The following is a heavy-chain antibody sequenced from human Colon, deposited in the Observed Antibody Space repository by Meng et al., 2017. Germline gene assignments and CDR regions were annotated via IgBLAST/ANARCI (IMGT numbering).Heavy chain of an antibody. D-gene: IGHD1-26*01. CDR1: GFSFDDSP. Sequence: GESLKISCAASGFSFDDSPMNWVRQAPGKGLEWVGFIRSKAFGGTIEHAASVKSRFTISTDDSKSIAYLQMSSLKIEDTAIYYCTCQSGGRPYWGQGTLVTVSS. CDR3: TCQSGGRPY. CDR2: IRSKAFGGTI. J-gene: IGHJ4*02. V-gene: IGHV3-49*04.